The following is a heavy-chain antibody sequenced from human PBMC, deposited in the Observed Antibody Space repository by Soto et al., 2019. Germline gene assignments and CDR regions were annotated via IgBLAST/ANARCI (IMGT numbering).Heavy chain of an antibody. J-gene: IGHJ3*02. Sequence: QAQLVQSGAEMKKPGASVKVSCKATGYTFSAYTMNWVRQAPGQSHEWMGWINAGSGNTKYSQNSQGRVSITRDTSASTVYMELTGLTSEDTAVYYCARDTETLGPRANDALDIWGQGTMVTVSS. CDR3: ARDTETLGPRANDALDI. D-gene: IGHD3-3*02. V-gene: IGHV1-3*01. CDR1: GYTFSAYT. CDR2: INAGSGNT.